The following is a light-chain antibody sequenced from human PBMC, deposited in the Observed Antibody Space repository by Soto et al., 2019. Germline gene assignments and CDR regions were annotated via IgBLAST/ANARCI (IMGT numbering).Light chain of an antibody. CDR3: CSYAGVNTFYV. J-gene: IGLJ1*01. V-gene: IGLV2-23*02. Sequence: QSALTQPASVSGSPGQPITISCTGTSSDVGSYNLVSWYQQHPGKAPKLMIYGVSKRPSGVSDRFSGSKSGDTASLTISGLQAEDEADYYCCSYAGVNTFYVFGTGTKLTVL. CDR1: SSDVGSYNL. CDR2: GVS.